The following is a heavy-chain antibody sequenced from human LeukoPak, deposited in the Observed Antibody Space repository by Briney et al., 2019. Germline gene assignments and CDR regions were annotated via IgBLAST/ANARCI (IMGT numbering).Heavy chain of an antibody. CDR3: AKVQKADYYDSSGYYYPLDY. D-gene: IGHD3-22*01. Sequence: PGGSLRLSCAASGSTFSSYWMHWVRQAPGKGLVWVSRINSDGSSTSYADSVKGRFTISRDNAKNTLYLQMNSLRAEDTAVYYCAKVQKADYYDSSGYYYPLDYWGQGTLVTVSS. CDR2: INSDGSST. V-gene: IGHV3-74*01. J-gene: IGHJ4*02. CDR1: GSTFSSYW.